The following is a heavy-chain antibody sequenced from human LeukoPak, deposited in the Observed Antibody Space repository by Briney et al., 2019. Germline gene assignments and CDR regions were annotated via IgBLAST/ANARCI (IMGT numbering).Heavy chain of an antibody. D-gene: IGHD3-10*02. V-gene: IGHV3-21*01. J-gene: IGHJ6*04. CDR2: ISNSGGST. CDR1: GYTISSYS. CDR3: AELGITMIGGV. Sequence: GGSLRLSCAASGYTISSYSMCGGRQTPGRGVEWVSAISNSGGSTYYADFVKGRLTISRDNAKKSLYLQMNRLRAEDTAVYYCAELGITMIGGVWGKGTTVTISS.